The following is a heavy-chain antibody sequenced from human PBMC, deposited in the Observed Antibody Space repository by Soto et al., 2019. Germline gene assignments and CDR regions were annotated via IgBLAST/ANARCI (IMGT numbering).Heavy chain of an antibody. V-gene: IGHV3-23*01. Sequence: EVQLLESGGGLVQPGGSLRVSCAASGFTFSSYAMSWVRQAPGKGLEWVSAISGSGGSTYYADSVKGRFTISRANSKNTLYLQMNSLRAEGTAVYYCAKAEEGDSYGADAYWGQATLVTVSS. CDR3: AKAEEGDSYGADAY. CDR1: GFTFSSYA. CDR2: ISGSGGST. J-gene: IGHJ4*02. D-gene: IGHD5-18*01.